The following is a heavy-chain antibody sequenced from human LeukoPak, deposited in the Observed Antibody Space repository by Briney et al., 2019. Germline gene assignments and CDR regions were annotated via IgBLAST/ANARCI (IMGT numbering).Heavy chain of an antibody. D-gene: IGHD5-18*01. V-gene: IGHV3-48*01. Sequence: PGGSLRLSCAASGFTFSSYSMNWVRQAPGKGLEWVSYISSSSSTIYYADPVKGRFTISRDNAKNSLYLQMNSLRAEDTAVYYCARTIIQLWLLWFDPWGQGTLVTVSS. CDR3: ARTIIQLWLLWFDP. CDR1: GFTFSSYS. J-gene: IGHJ5*02. CDR2: ISSSSSTI.